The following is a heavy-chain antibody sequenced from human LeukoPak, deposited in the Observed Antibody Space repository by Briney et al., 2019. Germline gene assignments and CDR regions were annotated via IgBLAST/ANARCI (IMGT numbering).Heavy chain of an antibody. CDR1: GFTFSSYA. CDR2: ISYDGSNK. D-gene: IGHD3-3*01. J-gene: IGHJ5*02. Sequence: GGSLRLSCAASGFTFSSYAMHWVRQAPGKGLEWVAVISYDGSNKYYADPVKGRFTISRDNSKNTLYLQMNSLRAEDTAVYYCARALYYDFWSGSDPWGQGTLVTVSS. CDR3: ARALYYDFWSGSDP. V-gene: IGHV3-30*01.